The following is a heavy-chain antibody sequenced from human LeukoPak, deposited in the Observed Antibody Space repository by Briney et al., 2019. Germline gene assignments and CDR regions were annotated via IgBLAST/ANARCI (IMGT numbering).Heavy chain of an antibody. CDR1: GFTFSSYG. J-gene: IGHJ4*02. V-gene: IGHV3-30*03. Sequence: GGSLRLSCAASGFTFSSYGMHWVRQAPGKGLEWVAVISYDGSNKYYADSVKGRFTISRDNSKNTLYLQMNSLKTEDTAVYYCTTAGPHESFDYWGQGTLVTVSS. CDR2: ISYDGSNK. CDR3: TTAGPHESFDY.